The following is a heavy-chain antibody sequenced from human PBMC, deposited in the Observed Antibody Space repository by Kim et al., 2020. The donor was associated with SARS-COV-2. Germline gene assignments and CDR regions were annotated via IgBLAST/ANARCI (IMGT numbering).Heavy chain of an antibody. CDR2: IYPGDSDT. Sequence: GESLKISCKGSGYSFTSYWIGWVRQMPGKGLEWRGIIYPGDSDTRYSPSFQGQVTIPADKSISTAYLQWSSLKASDTAMYYCARPRNGFSAAFDYWGQGTLVTVSS. D-gene: IGHD6-13*01. J-gene: IGHJ4*02. CDR3: ARPRNGFSAAFDY. V-gene: IGHV5-51*01. CDR1: GYSFTSYW.